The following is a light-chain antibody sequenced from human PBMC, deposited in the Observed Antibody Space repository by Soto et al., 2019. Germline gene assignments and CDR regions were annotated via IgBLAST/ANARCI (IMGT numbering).Light chain of an antibody. J-gene: IGLJ3*02. CDR2: DVA. CDR1: SSDVAYYKY. V-gene: IGLV2-11*01. Sequence: QSVLTQPRSVSGSPGHSVTISCTGTSSDVAYYKYVSWYQEHPGKAPQLIIYDVAKRPSGVPDRFSGSKSGNTASLTISGLQAEDEADYYCCSFAGSYTWVFGGGTKVTVL. CDR3: CSFAGSYTWV.